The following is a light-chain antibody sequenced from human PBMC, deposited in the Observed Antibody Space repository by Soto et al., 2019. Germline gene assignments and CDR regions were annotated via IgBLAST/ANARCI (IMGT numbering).Light chain of an antibody. Sequence: QSALTQPRSVSGSPGQSVTISCTGTNSDVGGYNYVSWYRHHPGKAPKLMIFDVTKRPSGVPDRFSGSKSGNTASLTISGLQTEDEADYYCCSYAGSYTYVFGTGTKVTVL. CDR2: DVT. CDR1: NSDVGGYNY. CDR3: CSYAGSYTYV. J-gene: IGLJ1*01. V-gene: IGLV2-11*01.